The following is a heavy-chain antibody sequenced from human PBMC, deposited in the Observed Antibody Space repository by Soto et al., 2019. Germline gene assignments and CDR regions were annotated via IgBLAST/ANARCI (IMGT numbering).Heavy chain of an antibody. J-gene: IGHJ4*02. D-gene: IGHD3-22*01. Sequence: QVQLVQSGAEVKKPGYSVKVSCKASGGTFSSYAISWVRQAPGQGLERMGGIIPIFGTANYAQKFQGRVTLPAYESTSTAYMELSSLRSEDTAVYYCARVQVYYDSSGYYPWYFDYWVQGTLVTVSS. CDR2: IIPIFGTA. CDR3: ARVQVYYDSSGYYPWYFDY. CDR1: GGTFSSYA. V-gene: IGHV1-69*12.